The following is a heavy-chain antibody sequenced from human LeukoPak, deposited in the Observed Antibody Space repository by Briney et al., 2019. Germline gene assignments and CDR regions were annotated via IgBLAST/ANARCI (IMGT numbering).Heavy chain of an antibody. D-gene: IGHD3-22*01. J-gene: IGHJ5*02. CDR1: GGSFSGYY. CDR3: ARTQVGSSSGSDDWFDP. V-gene: IGHV4-59*10. Sequence: PSETLSLTCAVYGGSFSGYYWSWIRQPAGKGLELIGRIYTSGSTNYNPSLKSRVTMSVDTSKNQFSLKLSSVAAADTAVYYCARTQVGSSSGSDDWFDPWGQGTLVTVSS. CDR2: IYTSGST.